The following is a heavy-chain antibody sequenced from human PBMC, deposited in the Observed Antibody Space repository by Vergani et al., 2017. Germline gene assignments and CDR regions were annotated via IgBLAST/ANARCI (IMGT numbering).Heavy chain of an antibody. D-gene: IGHD5-12*01. CDR3: AKANPRNSGYDYLYYYHAMDF. Sequence: EVQLLESGGDLVQPGGSLRLSCAASGFTFNHYAMNWVRQAPGKGLEWVSGLSGSGGSTYYAGSVKGRFTISRDSSKNTLYLQMNSLSAGDTAVYYCAKANPRNSGYDYLYYYHAMDFWGQGTTVTVSS. J-gene: IGHJ6*02. CDR2: LSGSGGST. V-gene: IGHV3-23*01. CDR1: GFTFNHYA.